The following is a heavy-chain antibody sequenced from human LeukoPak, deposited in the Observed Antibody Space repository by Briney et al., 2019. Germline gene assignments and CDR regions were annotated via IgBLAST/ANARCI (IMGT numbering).Heavy chain of an antibody. CDR3: AREGPGDYTPLDY. CDR2: ISSNGGST. CDR1: GFAFSSYA. D-gene: IGHD4-17*01. V-gene: IGHV3-64*01. Sequence: GGSLRLSCAASGFAFSSYAMHWVRQAPGKGLEYVSAISSNGGSTYYANSVKGRFTISRDNSKNMLYLQMGSLRAEDMAVYYCAREGPGDYTPLDYWGQGTLVTVSS. J-gene: IGHJ4*02.